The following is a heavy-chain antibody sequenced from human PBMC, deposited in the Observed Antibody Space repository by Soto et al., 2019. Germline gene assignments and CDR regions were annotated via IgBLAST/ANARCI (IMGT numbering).Heavy chain of an antibody. Sequence: PSETLSLTCTVSGGSISSGDYYWNWIRQPPGKGLEWIGYIYYSGSTYYNPSLKSRVTISVDTPKNQFSLKLSSVTAADTAVYFCARAGAAYFYYYGVDVWGQGTTVTVSS. CDR1: GGSISSGDYY. V-gene: IGHV4-30-4*01. CDR3: ARAGAAYFYYYGVDV. J-gene: IGHJ6*02. CDR2: IYYSGST. D-gene: IGHD6-13*01.